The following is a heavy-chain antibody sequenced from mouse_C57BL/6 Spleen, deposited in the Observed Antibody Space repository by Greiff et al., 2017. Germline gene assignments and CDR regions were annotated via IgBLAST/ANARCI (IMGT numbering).Heavy chain of an antibody. J-gene: IGHJ4*01. V-gene: IGHV1-53*01. CDR2: FNPSNGGT. CDR1: GYTFTSYW. CDR3: AMEAYDYDDYAMDY. Sequence: VQLQQPGTELVKPGASVKLSCKASGYTFTSYWMHWVKQRPGQGLEWIGNFNPSNGGTNYNEKFKSKATLTVDKSSSTAYMQLSSLKSEDAAVYYCAMEAYDYDDYAMDYWGQGTSGTVSA. D-gene: IGHD2-4*01.